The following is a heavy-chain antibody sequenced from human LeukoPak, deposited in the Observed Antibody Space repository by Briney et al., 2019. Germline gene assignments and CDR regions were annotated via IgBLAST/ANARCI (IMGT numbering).Heavy chain of an antibody. J-gene: IGHJ4*02. CDR3: ARGYYYDSSGYYSPYYFDY. Sequence: SETLSLTCSVSGASISSENYYWGWLRQTPGKGLEWIGSKSTNYNPSLKSRVTISVDTSKNQFSLKLSSVTAADTAVYYCARGYYYDSSGYYSPYYFDYWGQGTLVTVSS. D-gene: IGHD3-22*01. V-gene: IGHV4-39*07. CDR1: GASISSENYY. CDR2: KST.